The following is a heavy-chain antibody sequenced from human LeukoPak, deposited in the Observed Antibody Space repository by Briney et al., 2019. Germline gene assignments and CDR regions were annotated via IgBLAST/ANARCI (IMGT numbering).Heavy chain of an antibody. J-gene: IGHJ4*02. D-gene: IGHD4-11*01. Sequence: PGGSLRLSCAASGFTFDDYTMHWVRQAPGKGLEWVSLISWDDGNTYYADSVKGRFTISRDNAKNSLYLQMNSLRAEDTAVYYCARTGYYDYRDYFDYWGQGTLVTVSS. V-gene: IGHV3-43*01. CDR1: GFTFDDYT. CDR3: ARTGYYDYRDYFDY. CDR2: ISWDDGNT.